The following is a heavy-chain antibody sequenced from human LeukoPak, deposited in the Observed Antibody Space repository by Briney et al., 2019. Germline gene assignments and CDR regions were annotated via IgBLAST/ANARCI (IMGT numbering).Heavy chain of an antibody. CDR1: GGSISSSSYY. V-gene: IGHV4-61*05. CDR2: VFYSGTT. J-gene: IGHJ3*01. CDR3: ARSTLSGYYHDPFDV. D-gene: IGHD3-22*01. Sequence: PSETLSLTCTVSGGSISSSSYYWGWIRQPPGKGLEWIGYVFYSGTTKYNPSLKSRVTISVDTSKTQFSLKLSSVTAADTAVYYCARSTLSGYYHDPFDVWGQGTIVTVSS.